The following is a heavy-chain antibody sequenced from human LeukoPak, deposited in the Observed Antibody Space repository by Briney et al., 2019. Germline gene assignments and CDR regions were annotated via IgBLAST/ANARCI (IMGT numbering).Heavy chain of an antibody. CDR3: ARVSPDCSGGSCYPDY. Sequence: SETLSLTCTVSGGSISSYYWSWIRQPAGKGLEWIGRIYTSGSTNYNPSLKSRVTMSVDTSKNQFSPKLSSVTAADTAVYYCARVSPDCSGGSCYPDYWGQGTLVTVSS. CDR1: GGSISSYY. D-gene: IGHD2-15*01. V-gene: IGHV4-4*07. CDR2: IYTSGST. J-gene: IGHJ4*02.